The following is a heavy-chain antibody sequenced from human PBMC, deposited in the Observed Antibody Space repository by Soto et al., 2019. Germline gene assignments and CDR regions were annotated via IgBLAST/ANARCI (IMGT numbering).Heavy chain of an antibody. CDR2: INHSGST. CDR3: ARGGGYYVWGSYRYRRAFDI. CDR1: GGSFSGYY. V-gene: IGHV4-34*01. D-gene: IGHD3-16*02. Sequence: PSETLSLTCAVYGGSFSGYYWSWIRQPPGKRLEWIGEINHSGSTNYNPSLKSRVAISVDTSKNQFSLKLSSVTAADTAVYYCARGGGYYVWGSYRYRRAFDIWGQGTMVTVSS. J-gene: IGHJ3*02.